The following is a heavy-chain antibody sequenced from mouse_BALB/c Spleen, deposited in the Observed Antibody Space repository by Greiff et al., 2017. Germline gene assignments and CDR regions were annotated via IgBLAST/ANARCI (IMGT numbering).Heavy chain of an antibody. CDR3: ARDGYYDYYAMDY. V-gene: IGHV5-9-1*01. CDR2: ISSGGSYT. J-gene: IGHJ4*01. Sequence: EVMLVESGGGLVKPGGSLKLSCAASGFTFSSYAMSWVRQTPEKRLEWVATISSGGSYTYYPDSVKGRFTISRDNAKNTLYLQMSSLRSEDTAMYYYARDGYYDYYAMDYWGQGTSVTVSS. D-gene: IGHD2-3*01. CDR1: GFTFSSYA.